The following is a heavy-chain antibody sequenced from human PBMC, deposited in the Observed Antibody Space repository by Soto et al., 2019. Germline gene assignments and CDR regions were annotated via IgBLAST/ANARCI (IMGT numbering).Heavy chain of an antibody. V-gene: IGHV1-69*01. CDR1: GGSFRTYA. D-gene: IGHD3-16*01. CDR3: ARVGPPSPSMIWFFDL. J-gene: IGHJ2*01. Sequence: QGQLVQSGAEVKKPGSSVKVSCKASGGSFRTYAINWVRQAPGQGLVWMGGTIPRLAAPTYGQKFQGRLTITAHESTTTVYMELSSLTPEDTAVYYCARVGPPSPSMIWFFDLSGRGTLVTVSS. CDR2: TIPRLAAP.